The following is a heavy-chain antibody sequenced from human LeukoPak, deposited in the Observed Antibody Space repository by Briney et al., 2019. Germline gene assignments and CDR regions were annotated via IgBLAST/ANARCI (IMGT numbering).Heavy chain of an antibody. CDR3: ARVRQWLRFEFEPYYYYMDV. J-gene: IGHJ6*03. CDR2: IYSGGST. Sequence: PGGSLRLSCAASGFTVSSNYMSWVRQAPGKGLEWVSVIYSGGSTYYADSVKGRFTISRGNSKNTLYLQMNSLRAEDTAVYYCARVRQWLRFEFEPYYYYMDVWGKGTTVTISS. CDR1: GFTVSSNY. V-gene: IGHV3-66*01. D-gene: IGHD5-12*01.